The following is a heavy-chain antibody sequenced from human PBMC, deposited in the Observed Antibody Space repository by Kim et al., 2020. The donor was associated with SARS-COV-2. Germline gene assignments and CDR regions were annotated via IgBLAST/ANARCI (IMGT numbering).Heavy chain of an antibody. CDR3: ARDRMIGAFDI. D-gene: IGHD3-22*01. CDR1: GFTVSSNY. J-gene: IGHJ3*02. V-gene: IGHV3-66*01. Sequence: LSLTCAASGFTVSSNYMSWVRQAPGKGLEWVSVIYSGGSTYYADSVKGRFTISRDNSKNTLYLQMNSLRAEDTAVYYCARDRMIGAFDIWGQGTMVTVSS. CDR2: IYSGGST.